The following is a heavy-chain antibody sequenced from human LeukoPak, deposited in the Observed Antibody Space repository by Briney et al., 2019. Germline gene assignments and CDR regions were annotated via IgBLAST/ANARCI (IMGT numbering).Heavy chain of an antibody. V-gene: IGHV1-18*01. J-gene: IGHJ6*03. CDR1: GYTFTSYG. CDR2: INAYNGNT. Sequence: GASVKVSCKASGYTFTSYGISWVRQATGQGLEWMGWINAYNGNTNYAQKLQGRVTMTTNTSTSTAYMELRSLRSEDTAVYYCAREFGTRVTAMVDYYYDMDVWGKGTTVTVSS. D-gene: IGHD5-18*01. CDR3: AREFGTRVTAMVDYYYDMDV.